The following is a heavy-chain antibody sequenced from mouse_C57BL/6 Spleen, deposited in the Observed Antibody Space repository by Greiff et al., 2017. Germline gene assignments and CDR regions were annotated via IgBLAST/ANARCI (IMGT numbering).Heavy chain of an antibody. V-gene: IGHV1-54*01. CDR2: INPGSGGT. J-gene: IGHJ1*03. Sequence: QVQLQQSGAELVRPGTSVKVSCKASGYAFTNYLIEWVKQRPGQGLEWIGVINPGSGGTNYNEKFKGKATLTADKSSSTAYMQLSSLTSEDSAVYFCARRIWYAGYFDVWGTGTTVTVSS. D-gene: IGHD2-14*01. CDR1: GYAFTNYL. CDR3: ARRIWYAGYFDV.